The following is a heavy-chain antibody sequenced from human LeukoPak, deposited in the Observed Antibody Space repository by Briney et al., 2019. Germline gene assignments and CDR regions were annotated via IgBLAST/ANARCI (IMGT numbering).Heavy chain of an antibody. CDR2: INTGTGNP. CDR3: AAAGANGFDY. D-gene: IGHD4/OR15-4a*01. V-gene: IGHV7-4-1*02. J-gene: IGHJ4*02. CDR1: GYTFTNYA. Sequence: ASVKVSCTASGYTFTNYAINWVRQAPGQGLEWMGWINTGTGNPTYAQGFTGRFVFSLDTSVTTAYLQISSLEAEGTAVYYCAAAGANGFDYWGQGTVVTVSS.